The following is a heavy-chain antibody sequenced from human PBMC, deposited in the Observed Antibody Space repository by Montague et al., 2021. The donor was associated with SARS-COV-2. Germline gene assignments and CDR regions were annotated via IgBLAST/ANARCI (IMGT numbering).Heavy chain of an antibody. V-gene: IGHV4-59*01. J-gene: IGHJ6*02. Sequence: SETLSLTCTVSGGSISGYYWSWIRQPPGKGLEWIGYIYYSGRTKXNPXLESRVTVSVDRSKNQVSLKLSSVTAADTAVYYCARLLRSCTNGVCRTYYYYAMDVWGQGTTVTVSS. CDR1: GGSISGYY. CDR3: ARLLRSCTNGVCRTYYYYAMDV. CDR2: IYYSGRT. D-gene: IGHD2-8*01.